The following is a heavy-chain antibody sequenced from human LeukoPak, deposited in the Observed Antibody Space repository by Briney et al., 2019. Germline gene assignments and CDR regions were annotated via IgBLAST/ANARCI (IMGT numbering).Heavy chain of an antibody. CDR3: ARYCSGGSCLVDSLD. V-gene: IGHV3-74*01. Sequence: GGSLRFSCAASGFTFSSYWMHWVRQAPGKGLVWVSRINSDGSSTSYADSVKGRFTISRDNAKNTLYLQMNSLRAEDTAVYYCARYCSGGSCLVDSLDWGQGTLVTVSS. J-gene: IGHJ4*02. CDR1: GFTFSSYW. D-gene: IGHD2-15*01. CDR2: INSDGSST.